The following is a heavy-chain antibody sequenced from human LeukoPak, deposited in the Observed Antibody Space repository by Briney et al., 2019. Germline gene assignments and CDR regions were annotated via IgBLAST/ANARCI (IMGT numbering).Heavy chain of an antibody. CDR2: IYTSGST. CDR1: GRSISSYY. CDR3: ARVSRLDFWSGPYYYYYMDV. J-gene: IGHJ6*03. Sequence: SETLSLTCTVSGRSISSYYWSWIRQPAGKGLEWIGRIYTSGSTNYNPSLESRVTMSVDTSKNQFSLKLSSVTAADTAVYYCARVSRLDFWSGPYYYYYMDVWGKGTTVTVSS. D-gene: IGHD3-3*01. V-gene: IGHV4-4*07.